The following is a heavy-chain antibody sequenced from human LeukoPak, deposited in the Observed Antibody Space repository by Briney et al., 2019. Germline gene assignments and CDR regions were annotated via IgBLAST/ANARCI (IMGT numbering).Heavy chain of an antibody. Sequence: SETLSLTCTVSGGSISSGDYYWGWIRQPPGKGLEWIGYIYYSGSTYYNPSLKSRVTISVDTSKNQFSLKLSSVTAADTAVYYCARELERRQAFDIWGQGTMVTVSS. D-gene: IGHD1-1*01. J-gene: IGHJ3*02. CDR3: ARELERRQAFDI. CDR2: IYYSGST. V-gene: IGHV4-30-4*01. CDR1: GGSISSGDYY.